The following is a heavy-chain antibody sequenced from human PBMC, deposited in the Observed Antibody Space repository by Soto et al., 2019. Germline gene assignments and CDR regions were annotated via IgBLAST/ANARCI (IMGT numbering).Heavy chain of an antibody. D-gene: IGHD1-1*01. V-gene: IGHV1-2*02. CDR2: INPNTDDT. J-gene: IGHJ4*02. CDR1: GYTFTGYY. Sequence: GASVKVSCKASGYTFTGYYIHWVRQASGQGLEWMGCINPNTDDTNSAQKFQGRVTMTRDTSISTAYMELSSLRSDDTAVYYCARDPGTSVEFDCWGQGTLVTVSS. CDR3: ARDPGTSVEFDC.